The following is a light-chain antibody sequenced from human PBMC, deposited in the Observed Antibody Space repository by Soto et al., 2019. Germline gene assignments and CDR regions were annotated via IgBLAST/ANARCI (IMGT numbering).Light chain of an antibody. CDR3: QQYGSSPLIT. Sequence: EIVLTQSPGTLSLSPGERATLSCRASQSVSSSYLAWYQQKPGQAPRLLIYGASSRATGITDRFSGSGSGTDFTLTISRLEPEDLAVYYCQQYGSSPLITFGQGTRLEIK. CDR2: GAS. CDR1: QSVSSSY. J-gene: IGKJ5*01. V-gene: IGKV3-20*01.